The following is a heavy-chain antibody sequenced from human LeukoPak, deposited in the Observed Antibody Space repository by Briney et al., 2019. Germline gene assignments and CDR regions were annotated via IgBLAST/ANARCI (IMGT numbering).Heavy chain of an antibody. Sequence: PGGPLRLSCAASGFTFSSYAMSWVRQGPGKGLEWVSAISGDSGTTLYTDSARGRFSISRDNSRNTLYLQLNSLRAEDTAVYYCARKLLHYDRNGPSFDYWGQGTLVTVSS. CDR3: ARKLLHYDRNGPSFDY. CDR2: ISGDSGTT. D-gene: IGHD3-22*01. J-gene: IGHJ4*02. V-gene: IGHV3-23*01. CDR1: GFTFSSYA.